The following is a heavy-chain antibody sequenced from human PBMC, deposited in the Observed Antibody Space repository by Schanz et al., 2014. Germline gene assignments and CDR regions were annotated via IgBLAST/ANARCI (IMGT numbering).Heavy chain of an antibody. CDR1: GFTVNTNY. CDR2: MYINSGST. CDR3: ARSRGFDSIFDF. V-gene: IGHV3-53*01. D-gene: IGHD5-12*01. Sequence: EVQLVESGGGLIQPGGSLRLSCAVSGFTVNTNYMSWVRQAPGKGLEWISSMYINSGSTQYADSVKGRFIISRDSSKNTLYLQVNSLRAEDTAVYYCARSRGFDSIFDFWGRGTLVTVSS. J-gene: IGHJ4*02.